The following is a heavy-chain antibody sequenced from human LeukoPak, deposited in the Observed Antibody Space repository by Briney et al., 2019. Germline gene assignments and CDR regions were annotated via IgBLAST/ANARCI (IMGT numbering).Heavy chain of an antibody. CDR3: ARWGEHSALRVHAFDI. D-gene: IGHD3-10*01. Sequence: SETLSLTCTVSGDSITSYYWNWIRQPPGKGLEWIGYGHYSGSTNYSPSLNSRVTVSVDTSKNQFSLKVSSVTAADTAVYYCARWGEHSALRVHAFDIWGQGTVVTVSS. V-gene: IGHV4-59*01. CDR2: GHYSGST. J-gene: IGHJ3*02. CDR1: GDSITSYY.